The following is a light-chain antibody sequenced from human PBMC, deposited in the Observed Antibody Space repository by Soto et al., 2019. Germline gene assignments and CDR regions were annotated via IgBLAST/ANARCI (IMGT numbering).Light chain of an antibody. Sequence: ESSTRSSRASQSVSNNYLAWYQQKPGQAPRLLIYGASNRATGIPDRFSGSGSGTDFTLTIIRLAAEDFAVYSRLPSGLLGQFAEGTKVDIK. CDR3: LPSGLLGQ. CDR2: GAS. V-gene: IGKV3-20*01. J-gene: IGKJ1*01. CDR1: QSVSNNY.